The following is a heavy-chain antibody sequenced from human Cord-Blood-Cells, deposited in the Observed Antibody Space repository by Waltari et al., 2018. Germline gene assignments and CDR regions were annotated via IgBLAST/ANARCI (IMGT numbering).Heavy chain of an antibody. V-gene: IGHV5-51*03. J-gene: IGHJ4*02. CDR1: VYSVTIYW. D-gene: IGHD1-26*01. CDR3: ARLQAYSGSYYFDY. CDR2: IYPGDSNT. Sequence: DVQLVQSGAEVKKPGAARKISCKGSVYSVTIYWIGWVRRMPGKGLEGMGIIYPGDSNTRYSPSFQGQVTISADKSISTAYLQWSSLKASDTAMYYCARLQAYSGSYYFDYWGQGTLVTVSS.